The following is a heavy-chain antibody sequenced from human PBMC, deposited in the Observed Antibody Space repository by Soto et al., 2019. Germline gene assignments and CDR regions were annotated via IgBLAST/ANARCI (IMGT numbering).Heavy chain of an antibody. CDR1: GGSFSGYY. Sequence: PSETLSLTCAVYGGSFSGYYWSWIRQPPGKGLEWIGEINHSGSTNYNPSLKSRDNISVDTSKNQFSLKLSSVTAADTALYYCASRRMEYQLLSPPNFDYWGQGTLVTVSS. D-gene: IGHD2-2*01. J-gene: IGHJ4*02. CDR2: INHSGST. CDR3: ASRRMEYQLLSPPNFDY. V-gene: IGHV4-34*01.